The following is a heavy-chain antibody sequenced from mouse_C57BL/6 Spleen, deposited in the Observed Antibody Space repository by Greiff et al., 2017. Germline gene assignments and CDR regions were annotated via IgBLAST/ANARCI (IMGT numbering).Heavy chain of an antibody. J-gene: IGHJ4*01. D-gene: IGHD1-1*01. CDR2: INPNNGGT. V-gene: IGHV1-18*01. CDR1: GYTFTDYN. CDR3: ARRPYYYGSSYRAMDY. Sequence: EVQLQQSGPELVKPGASVKIPCKASGYTFTDYNMDWVKQSHGKSLEWIGDINPNNGGTIYNQKFKGKATLTVDKSSSTAYMELRSLTSEDTAVYYCARRPYYYGSSYRAMDYWGQGTSVTVSS.